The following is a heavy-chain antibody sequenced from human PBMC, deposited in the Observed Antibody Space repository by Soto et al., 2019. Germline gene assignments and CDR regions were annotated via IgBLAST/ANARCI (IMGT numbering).Heavy chain of an antibody. CDR1: GFTFSSYA. CDR2: ISYDGSNK. V-gene: IGHV3-30-3*01. J-gene: IGHJ4*02. CDR3: ARDHYGDYAIDS. D-gene: IGHD4-17*01. Sequence: GGSLRLSCAASGFTFSSYAMHWVRQAPGKGLEWVSVISYDGSNKYYADSVKGRFTISRDNAKNTLYLQVSSLRAEDTAVYYCARDHYGDYAIDSWGQGTLVTVSS.